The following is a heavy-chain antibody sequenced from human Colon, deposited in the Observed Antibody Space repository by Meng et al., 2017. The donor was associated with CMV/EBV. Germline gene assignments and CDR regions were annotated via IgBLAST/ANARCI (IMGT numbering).Heavy chain of an antibody. CDR2: INPKSGGI. D-gene: IGHD2-15*01. V-gene: IGHV1-2*02. J-gene: IGHJ4*02. Sequence: ASVKVSCKASGYSFSGYYIHWVRQAPGPGLEWMRSINPKSGGIKYAQKFQGRVTMTRDTSINTAYMDLTRLTSDDTAVYFCARGPSSSIQGFPFWGQGTLVTVSS. CDR3: ARGPSSSIQGFPF. CDR1: GYSFSGYY.